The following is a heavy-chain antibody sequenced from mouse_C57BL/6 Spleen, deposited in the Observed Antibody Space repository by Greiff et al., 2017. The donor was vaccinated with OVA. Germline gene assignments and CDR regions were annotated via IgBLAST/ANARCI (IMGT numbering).Heavy chain of an antibody. CDR2: IHPNSGST. D-gene: IGHD2-4*01. V-gene: IGHV1-64*01. J-gene: IGHJ4*01. CDR3: ASSTMSTPYYYAMDY. CDR1: GYTFTSYW. Sequence: VQLQQPGAELVKPGASVKLSCKASGYTFTSYWMHWVKQRPGQGLEWIGMIHPNSGSTNYNEKFKSKATLTVDKSSSTAYMQLSSLTSEDSAVYYCASSTMSTPYYYAMDYWGQGTSVTVSS.